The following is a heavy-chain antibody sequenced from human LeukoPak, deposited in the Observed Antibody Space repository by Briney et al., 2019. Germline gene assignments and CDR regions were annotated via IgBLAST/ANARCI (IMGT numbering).Heavy chain of an antibody. CDR3: ARGGVNPVDH. D-gene: IGHD1-14*01. CDR1: GFPFNSFW. CDR2: MNEYSTTI. V-gene: IGHV3-74*01. Sequence: GGSLRLSCAASGFPFNSFWMHWVRQAPGKGLVWVSDMNEYSTTIRYADSVKGRFTISRDNSKSILYLQMNNLRAEDTAMYFCARGGVNPVDHWGQGTLVTVSS. J-gene: IGHJ4*02.